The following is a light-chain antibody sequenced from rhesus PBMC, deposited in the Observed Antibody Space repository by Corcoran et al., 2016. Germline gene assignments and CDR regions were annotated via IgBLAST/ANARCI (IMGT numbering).Light chain of an antibody. CDR2: YAS. CDR1: QGISSY. V-gene: IGKV1-37*01. J-gene: IGKJ1*01. Sequence: DIQMTQSPSPPSASVGDRVTITSRASQGISSYLPWYQQKPGKAPKPLIYYASNLESGVPSRFSGSGSGTKFTLTISSLQPEDFAIYYCQQHNSYPRTFGQGTKVEIK. CDR3: QQHNSYPRT.